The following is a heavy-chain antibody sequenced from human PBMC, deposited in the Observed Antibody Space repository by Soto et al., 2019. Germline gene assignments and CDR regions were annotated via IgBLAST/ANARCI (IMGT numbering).Heavy chain of an antibody. CDR1: GFNFSSYV. D-gene: IGHD6-19*01. J-gene: IGHJ4*02. Sequence: QVQLVESGGGVVQPGRSLRLSCAASGFNFSSYVMHWVRQAPGKGLGWVAVIGYDGGNKYYADSVKGRFTISRDNSKNTLYLQMNSLRAEDTAVYYCARDGQWLPRDGLRSSYYFDYWGQGTLVTVSS. V-gene: IGHV3-33*01. CDR2: IGYDGGNK. CDR3: ARDGQWLPRDGLRSSYYFDY.